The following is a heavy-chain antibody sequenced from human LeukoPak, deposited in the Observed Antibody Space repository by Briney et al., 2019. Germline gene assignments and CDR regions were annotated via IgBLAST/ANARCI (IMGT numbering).Heavy chain of an antibody. V-gene: IGHV3-53*01. Sequence: GGSLRLSCAPSGFTVSSNYMSCVREAPGEGVEWVSVFYSGGSTYYADPGKGRFTISRDNTKNTLYLQTNSLRAEDTAVYYCAREAAVAEFDYWGQRTLVTVSS. CDR3: AREAAVAEFDY. J-gene: IGHJ4*02. CDR1: GFTVSSNY. D-gene: IGHD6-19*01. CDR2: FYSGGST.